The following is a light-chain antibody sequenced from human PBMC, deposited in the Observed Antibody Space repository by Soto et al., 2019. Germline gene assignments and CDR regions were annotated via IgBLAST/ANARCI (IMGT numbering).Light chain of an antibody. CDR1: QTISSW. CDR3: QQYNSYPLT. V-gene: IGKV1-5*03. CDR2: KAS. Sequence: DIQMTQSPSTLSASVGDRVTITCRASQTISSWLAWYQQKPGQAPKLLIYKASSLESAVPSRFSGSGSGTEFTLTIGGLQPDDFASYYCQQYNSYPLTFGGGTKVDIK. J-gene: IGKJ4*01.